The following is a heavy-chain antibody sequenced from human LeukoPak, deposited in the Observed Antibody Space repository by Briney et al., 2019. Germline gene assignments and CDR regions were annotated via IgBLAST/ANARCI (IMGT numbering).Heavy chain of an antibody. V-gene: IGHV1-2*02. J-gene: IGHJ4*02. CDR3: ARGSLLSSSSWTPPTPD. CDR2: INPNSGGT. CDR1: GYTFTVYY. Sequence: ASVKVSCKASGYTFTVYYMHWVRQAPGQGLEWMGWINPNSGGTNYAQKFQGRVTMTRDTSITTAYMELNRLRSDDTAVYYCARGSLLSSSSWTPPTPDWGQGTLVTVSS. D-gene: IGHD6-13*01.